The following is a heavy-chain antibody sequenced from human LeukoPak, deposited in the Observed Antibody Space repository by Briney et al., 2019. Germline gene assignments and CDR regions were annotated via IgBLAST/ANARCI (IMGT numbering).Heavy chain of an antibody. CDR3: VRTRYNYGQHYFDC. V-gene: IGHV3-21*01. J-gene: IGHJ4*02. CDR2: ISSSSSYI. D-gene: IGHD3-10*01. Sequence: GGSLRLSCAASGFTFSSYSMNWVRQAPGKGLEWVSSISSSSSYIYYADSVKGRFTISRDNAKNSLCLQMNSLRAEDTAVYYCVRTRYNYGQHYFDCWGQGTLVTVSS. CDR1: GFTFSSYS.